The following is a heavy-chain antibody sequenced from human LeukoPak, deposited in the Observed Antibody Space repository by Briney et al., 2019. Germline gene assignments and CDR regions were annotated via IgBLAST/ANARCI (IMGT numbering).Heavy chain of an antibody. CDR2: ISAYNGNT. V-gene: IGHV1-18*01. CDR1: GYTFTSYG. CDR3: ARDPGSSSSWYRFDP. Sequence: ASVKVSCKASGYTFTSYGISWVRQAPGQGLEWTGWISAYNGNTNYAQKLQGRVTMTTDTSTSTAYMELRSLRSDDTAVYYCARDPGSSSSWYRFDPWGQGTLVTVSS. J-gene: IGHJ5*02. D-gene: IGHD6-13*01.